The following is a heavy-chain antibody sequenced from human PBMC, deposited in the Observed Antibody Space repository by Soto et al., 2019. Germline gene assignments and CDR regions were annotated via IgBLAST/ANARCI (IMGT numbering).Heavy chain of an antibody. CDR3: ARDHPYYYGSGSSVYGMDV. CDR1: GYTFTGYY. V-gene: IGHV1-2*04. J-gene: IGHJ6*02. D-gene: IGHD3-10*01. Sequence: ASVKVSCKASGYTFTGYYMHWVRQAPGQGLEWMGWINPNSGGTNYAQKFQGWVTMTRDTSISTAYMELSRLRSDDTAVYYCARDHPYYYGSGSSVYGMDVWGQGTSVTV. CDR2: INPNSGGT.